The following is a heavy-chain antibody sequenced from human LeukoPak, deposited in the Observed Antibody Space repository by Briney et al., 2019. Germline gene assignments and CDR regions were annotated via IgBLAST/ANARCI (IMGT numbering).Heavy chain of an antibody. V-gene: IGHV4-31*03. D-gene: IGHD3-10*01. J-gene: IGHJ3*02. CDR1: GGSISSGGYY. Sequence: SETLSLTCTVSGGSISSGGYYWSWIRQHPGKGLEWIGYIYYSGSTYYNPSLKSRVTISVDTSKNQFSLKLSSVTAADTAVYFCARLINSLGVFDIWGQGTMVSVSS. CDR3: ARLINSLGVFDI. CDR2: IYYSGST.